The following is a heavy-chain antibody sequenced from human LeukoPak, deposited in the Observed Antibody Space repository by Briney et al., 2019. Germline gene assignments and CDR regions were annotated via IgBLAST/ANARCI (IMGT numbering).Heavy chain of an antibody. V-gene: IGHV3-30*02. CDR2: IRYDGSNK. D-gene: IGHD2-2*02. CDR1: GFTFSSYG. J-gene: IGHJ4*02. CDR3: AKSGRYCSSTSCYNLYYFDY. Sequence: TGGSLRLSCAASGFTFSSYGMHWVRQAPGKGLEWVAFIRYDGSNKYYADSVKGRFTISRDNSKNTLYLQMNSLRAEDTAVYYCAKSGRYCSSTSCYNLYYFDYWGQGTLVTVSS.